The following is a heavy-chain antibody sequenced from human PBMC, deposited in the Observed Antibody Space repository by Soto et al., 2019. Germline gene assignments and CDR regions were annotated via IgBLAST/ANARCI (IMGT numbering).Heavy chain of an antibody. D-gene: IGHD6-13*01. CDR1: GGTFSSYA. CDR2: IIPIFGTA. Sequence: QVQLVQSGAEVKKPGSSVKVSCKASGGTFSSYAISWVRQAPGQGLEWMGGIIPIFGTANYAQKFQGRVTITADESTSTAYMELSSLRSEDTAVYYCARSGEPYSSSWVADVYYYYYGMDVWGQGTTVTVSS. CDR3: ARSGEPYSSSWVADVYYYYYGMDV. V-gene: IGHV1-69*01. J-gene: IGHJ6*02.